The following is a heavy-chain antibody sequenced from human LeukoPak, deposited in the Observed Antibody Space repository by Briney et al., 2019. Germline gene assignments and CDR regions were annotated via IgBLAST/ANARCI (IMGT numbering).Heavy chain of an antibody. CDR1: GYTFTSYG. CDR3: ARDDGGSTDDWFDP. J-gene: IGHJ5*02. V-gene: IGHV1-18*01. D-gene: IGHD4-23*01. CDR2: ISAYNGNT. Sequence: ASVKVSCKASGYTFTSYGISWVRRAPGQGLEWMGWISAYNGNTNYAQKLQGRVTMTTDTSTSTAYMEPRSLRSDDTAVYYCARDDGGSTDDWFDPWGQGTLVTVSS.